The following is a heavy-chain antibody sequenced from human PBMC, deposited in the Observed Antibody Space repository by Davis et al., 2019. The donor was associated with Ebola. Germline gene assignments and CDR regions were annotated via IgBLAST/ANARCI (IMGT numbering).Heavy chain of an antibody. CDR1: GGSMSSYY. CDR3: ARGLGMGWFDP. V-gene: IGHV4-34*01. J-gene: IGHJ5*02. Sequence: SETLSLTCTVSGGSMSSYYWSWIRQPPGKGLEWIGEINHSGSTNYNPSLKSRVTISVDTSKNQFSLKLSSVTAADTAVYYCARGLGMGWFDPWGQGTLVTVSS. D-gene: IGHD6-13*01. CDR2: INHSGST.